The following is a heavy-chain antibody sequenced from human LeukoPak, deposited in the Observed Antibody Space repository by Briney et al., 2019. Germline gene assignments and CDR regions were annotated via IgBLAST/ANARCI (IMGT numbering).Heavy chain of an antibody. V-gene: IGHV3-30*18. Sequence: GRTLRLSCADSGFTFSSYGMHWVRQAPGKGLEWVAVISYDGSNKYYADSVKGRFTISRDNSKNTLYLQMNSLRAEDTAVYYCAKDSPHDAFDIWGQGTMVTVSS. CDR2: ISYDGSNK. CDR1: GFTFSSYG. CDR3: AKDSPHDAFDI. J-gene: IGHJ3*02.